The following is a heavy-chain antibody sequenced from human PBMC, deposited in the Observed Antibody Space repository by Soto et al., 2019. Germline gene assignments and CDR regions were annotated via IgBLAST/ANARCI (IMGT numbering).Heavy chain of an antibody. CDR2: IKSKTDGGTT. CDR3: TIGTPTRSGSYWFGDYYYGMDV. CDR1: GFTFSNAW. J-gene: IGHJ6*02. D-gene: IGHD3-10*01. V-gene: IGHV3-15*01. Sequence: GGSLRLSCAASGFTFSNAWMSWVRQAPGKGLEWVGRIKSKTDGGTTDYAAPVKGRFTISRDDSKNTLYLQMNSLKTEDTAVYYCTIGTPTRSGSYWFGDYYYGMDVWGQGTTVTVSS.